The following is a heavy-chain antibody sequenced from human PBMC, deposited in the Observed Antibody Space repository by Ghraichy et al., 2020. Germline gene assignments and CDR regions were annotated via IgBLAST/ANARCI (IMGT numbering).Heavy chain of an antibody. CDR1: GGSISSYY. CDR2: IYTSGST. J-gene: IGHJ1*01. Sequence: SETLSLTCTVSGGSISSYYWSWIRQPAGKGLEWIGRIYTSGSTNYNPSLKSRVTMSVDTSKNQFSLKLSSVTAADTAVYHCASSISVVVAAGAEYFQHWGQGTLVTVSS. D-gene: IGHD2-15*01. CDR3: ASSISVVVAAGAEYFQH. V-gene: IGHV4-4*07.